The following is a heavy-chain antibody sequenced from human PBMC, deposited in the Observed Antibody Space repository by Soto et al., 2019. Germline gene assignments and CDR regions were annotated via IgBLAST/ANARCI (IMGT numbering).Heavy chain of an antibody. CDR2: INPNSGGT. Sequence: GASVKVSCKASGHTFTGYYMHWVRQAPGQGLEWMGWINPNSGGTNYAQKFQGWVTMTRDTSISTAYMELSRLRPDDTAVYYCARDWGNCSSTSCYRRAYYGMDVWGQGTTVTVSS. J-gene: IGHJ6*02. CDR1: GHTFTGYY. V-gene: IGHV1-2*04. CDR3: ARDWGNCSSTSCYRRAYYGMDV. D-gene: IGHD2-2*01.